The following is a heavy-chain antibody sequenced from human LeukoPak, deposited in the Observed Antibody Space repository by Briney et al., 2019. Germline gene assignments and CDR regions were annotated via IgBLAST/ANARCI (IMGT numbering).Heavy chain of an antibody. CDR1: GDSISSGDHY. Sequence: SQTLSLTCTVSGDSISSGDHYWSWIRQPAGTGLEWIGRIYTSGSTKYNPSLKSRVTISVDTSKNQFSLKLSSVTAADTAVYYCARAPSYGRPGGYWGQGTLVTVSS. CDR3: ARAPSYGRPGGY. CDR2: IYTSGST. J-gene: IGHJ4*02. D-gene: IGHD4-17*01. V-gene: IGHV4-61*02.